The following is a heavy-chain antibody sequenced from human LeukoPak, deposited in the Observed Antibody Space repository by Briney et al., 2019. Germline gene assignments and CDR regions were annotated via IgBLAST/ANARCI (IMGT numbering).Heavy chain of an antibody. CDR1: GFTFSDPY. CDR2: ISGSGTDI. CDR3: ARTARHLDY. V-gene: IGHV3-11*04. D-gene: IGHD5-18*01. J-gene: IGHJ4*02. Sequence: GGSLRLSCEASGFTFSDPYMSWIRQAPGKGLECLSYISGSGTDISYADSVRGRFTISRDNAKNLLYLQMNDLRVEDTAVYYCARTARHLDYWGQGTLVTVSS.